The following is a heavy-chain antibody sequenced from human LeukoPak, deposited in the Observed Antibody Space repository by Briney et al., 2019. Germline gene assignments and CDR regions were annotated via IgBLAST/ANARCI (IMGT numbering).Heavy chain of an antibody. J-gene: IGHJ4*02. V-gene: IGHV3-43*01. CDR3: AKDMGVASSLDY. D-gene: IGHD5-12*01. CDR2: ISWDGVST. Sequence: GGSLRLSCAASGFTFDDYTMHWVRQAPGKGLEWVSLISWDGVSTYYADSVKGRFTISRDNSKNSLFLQMNSLRSEDTALYYCAKDMGVASSLDYWGQGTLVTVSS. CDR1: GFTFDDYT.